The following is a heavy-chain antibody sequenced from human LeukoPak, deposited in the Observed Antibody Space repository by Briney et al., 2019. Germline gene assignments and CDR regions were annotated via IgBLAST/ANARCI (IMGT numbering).Heavy chain of an antibody. V-gene: IGHV4-39*01. CDR1: GGSISSSSYY. J-gene: IGHJ6*03. CDR3: ARHGLFGARGYYYYYYVDV. D-gene: IGHD3-3*01. Sequence: SETLSLTCTVSGGSISSSSYYWGWIRQPPGKGLEWIGSIYYSGSTYYNPSLKSRVTISVVTSKTRFSLTLSSVTAADTAVYYCARHGLFGARGYYYYYYVDVWGKGTTVTVSS. CDR2: IYYSGST.